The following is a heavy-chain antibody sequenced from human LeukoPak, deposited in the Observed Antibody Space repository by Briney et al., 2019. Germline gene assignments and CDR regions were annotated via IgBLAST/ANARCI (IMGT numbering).Heavy chain of an antibody. Sequence: ASVKVSCKASGYTFTSYYMHWVRQAPGQGLEWMGIINPSGGSTSYAQKFQGRVTMTRDTSTSTVYMELSSLRSEDTAVYYCAKGRRATFRYDALHIWGQGTMVTVSS. J-gene: IGHJ3*02. CDR1: GYTFTSYY. CDR3: AKGRRATFRYDALHI. D-gene: IGHD5-24*01. CDR2: INPSGGST. V-gene: IGHV1-46*01.